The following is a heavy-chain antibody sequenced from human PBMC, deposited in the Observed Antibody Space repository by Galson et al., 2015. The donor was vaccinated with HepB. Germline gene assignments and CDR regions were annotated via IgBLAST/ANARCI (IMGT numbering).Heavy chain of an antibody. D-gene: IGHD2-21*02. CDR1: GDSVSSNSAA. CDR2: TYYRSKWYN. CDR3: ARALEYCGGDCYSFDY. Sequence: CAISGDSVSSNSAAWNWIRQSPSRGLEWLGRTYYRSKWYNDYAVSVKSRITINPDTSKNQFSLQLNSVTPEDTAVYYCARALEYCGGDCYSFDYWGQGTLVTVSS. J-gene: IGHJ4*02. V-gene: IGHV6-1*01.